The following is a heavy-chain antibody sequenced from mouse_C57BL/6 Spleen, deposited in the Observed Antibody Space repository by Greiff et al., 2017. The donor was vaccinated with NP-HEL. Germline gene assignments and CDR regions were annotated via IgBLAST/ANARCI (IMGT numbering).Heavy chain of an antibody. J-gene: IGHJ4*01. D-gene: IGHD2-3*01. CDR1: GFTFSSYG. V-gene: IGHV5-6*02. Sequence: EVRLVESGGDLVKPGGSLKLSCAASGFTFSSYGMSWVRQTPDKRLEWVATISSGGSYTYYPDSVKGRFTISRDNAKNTLYLQMSSLKSEDTAMYYCARQGGYSFMDYWGQGTSVTVSS. CDR3: ARQGGYSFMDY. CDR2: ISSGGSYT.